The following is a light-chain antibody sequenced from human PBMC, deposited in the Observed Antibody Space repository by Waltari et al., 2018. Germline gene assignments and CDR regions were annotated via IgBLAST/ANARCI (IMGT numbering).Light chain of an antibody. CDR1: QSISSY. Sequence: DIQMTQSPSSLSASLGDTVTITCPASQSISSYLTWYQQKPGLAPKLLIYAASSLRNGVPSRFSGSGSGTDFSLTISSLQPEDFATYYCQQSFSTPLTFGGGTKVEIK. J-gene: IGKJ4*01. V-gene: IGKV1-39*01. CDR2: AAS. CDR3: QQSFSTPLT.